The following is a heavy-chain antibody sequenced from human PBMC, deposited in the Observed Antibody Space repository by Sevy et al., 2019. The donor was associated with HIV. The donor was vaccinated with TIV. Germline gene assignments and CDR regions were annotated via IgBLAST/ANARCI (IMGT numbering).Heavy chain of an antibody. Sequence: GGSLRLSCAASGFTFSRYDMHWVRQATGKGLEWVSSIGTAGDTYYPGSVKGRFTISRENAKKSLYLQMNSLRAGDTAVYYCARGRRYSWGHYLGDDAFDIWGQGTMVTVSS. D-gene: IGHD1-26*01. CDR2: IGTAGDT. CDR3: ARGRRYSWGHYLGDDAFDI. V-gene: IGHV3-13*01. CDR1: GFTFSRYD. J-gene: IGHJ3*02.